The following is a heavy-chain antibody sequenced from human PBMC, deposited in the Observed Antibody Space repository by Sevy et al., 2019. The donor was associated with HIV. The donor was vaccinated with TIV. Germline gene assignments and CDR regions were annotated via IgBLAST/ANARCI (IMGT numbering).Heavy chain of an antibody. CDR1: GFTFSSYT. D-gene: IGHD2-15*01. Sequence: GGSLRLSCAASGFTFSSYTMNWVRQAPGKGLEWVSSISSSSSYIYYADSVKGRFTISRDNAKNSLYLQMNSLRAEDTAVYYCARLGGVADQRMDVWGQGTTVTVSS. V-gene: IGHV3-21*01. CDR2: ISSSSSYI. J-gene: IGHJ6*02. CDR3: ARLGGVADQRMDV.